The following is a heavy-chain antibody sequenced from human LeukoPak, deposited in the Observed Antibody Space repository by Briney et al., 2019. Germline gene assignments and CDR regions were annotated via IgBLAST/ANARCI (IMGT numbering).Heavy chain of an antibody. J-gene: IGHJ4*02. CDR2: IYSGGST. Sequence: GGSLRLSCAASGFTVSRSYMSWVRQGPGRGLEWVSVIYSGGSTYYADSVKGRFTISRDNSKNTLYLQMNSLRAEDTAVYYCARDAGDRGGFDYWGQGTLVTVSS. CDR1: GFTVSRSY. V-gene: IGHV3-66*01. CDR3: ARDAGDRGGFDY. D-gene: IGHD7-27*01.